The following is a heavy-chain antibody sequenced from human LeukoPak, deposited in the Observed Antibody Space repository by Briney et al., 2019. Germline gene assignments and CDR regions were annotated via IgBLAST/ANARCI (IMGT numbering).Heavy chain of an antibody. CDR2: IYYSGST. J-gene: IGHJ4*02. CDR3: ARVGVAGPYYFDY. CDR1: GGSISSGDYY. V-gene: IGHV4-61*08. D-gene: IGHD6-19*01. Sequence: SETLSLTCTVSGGSISSGDYYWSWIRQPPGKGLEWIGYIYYSGSTNYNPSLKSRVTISVDTSKNQFSLRLTSVTAADTAVYYCARVGVAGPYYFDYWGQGTLVTVSS.